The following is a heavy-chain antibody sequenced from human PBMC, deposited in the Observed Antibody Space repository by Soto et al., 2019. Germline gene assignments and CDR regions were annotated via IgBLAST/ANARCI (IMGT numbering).Heavy chain of an antibody. CDR1: GYRFSTFW. J-gene: IGHJ6*02. V-gene: IGHV5-51*01. D-gene: IGHD6-13*01. Sequence: GESLKIYCKGSGYRFSTFWIGWVRQMPGKGLEWVAIIYPDQSRAMYSPAFQGQVTISVDKSISTAYLQWSSLKASDTAMYYCARVDSSSWTSYRMDVWGHGIAVTVSS. CDR2: IYPDQSRA. CDR3: ARVDSSSWTSYRMDV.